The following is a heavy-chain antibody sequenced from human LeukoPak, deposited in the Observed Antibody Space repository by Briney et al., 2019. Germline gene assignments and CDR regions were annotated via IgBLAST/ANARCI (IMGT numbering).Heavy chain of an antibody. Sequence: GESLQISSEASGYNFINYWINWVRQKPGKGREWMGIIYPGDSDTRYGPSFQGHVTISADRSANTAYLQWSRLEASDTAKYFCARKANGMAAPFDSWAQGTLVTVSS. D-gene: IGHD6-13*01. CDR1: GYNFINYW. CDR2: IYPGDSDT. V-gene: IGHV5-51*01. J-gene: IGHJ4*02. CDR3: ARKANGMAAPFDS.